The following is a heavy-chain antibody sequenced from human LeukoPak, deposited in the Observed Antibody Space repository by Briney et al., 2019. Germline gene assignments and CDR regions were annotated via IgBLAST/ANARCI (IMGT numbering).Heavy chain of an antibody. V-gene: IGHV3-23*01. CDR1: VLIFNNYY. CDR2: ITDSGRKT. D-gene: IGHD4-17*01. Sequence: GGSLRLSCAASVLIFNNYYMIWVRQASGKGLEWVSGITDSGRKTYYADSVKGRFSISRDNSKNTVYLQMSDLRAEDTAVYYCAKITKATTPNYWGQGTLVTVSS. J-gene: IGHJ4*02. CDR3: AKITKATTPNY.